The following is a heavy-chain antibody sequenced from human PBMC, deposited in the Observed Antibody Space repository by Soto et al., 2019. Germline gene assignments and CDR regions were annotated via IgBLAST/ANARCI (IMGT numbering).Heavy chain of an antibody. CDR3: ARDGGRHSGGIDY. D-gene: IGHD1-26*01. CDR1: RGTFSSYS. V-gene: IGHV1-69*01. CDR2: IIPIFGTA. Sequence: QVQLVQSGAEVKKPGSSVNVSCKASRGTFSSYSINWVRQAPGQGLEWMGEIIPIFGTANYAEKFQGRVTITADQSTGTAYMELSSLRSEDTAVYYCARDGGRHSGGIDYWGQGTLVTVSS. J-gene: IGHJ4*02.